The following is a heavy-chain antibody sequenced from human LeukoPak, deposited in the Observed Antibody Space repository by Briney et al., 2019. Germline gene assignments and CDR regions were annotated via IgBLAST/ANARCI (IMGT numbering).Heavy chain of an antibody. D-gene: IGHD2-15*01. V-gene: IGHV4-30-2*01. CDR1: GGSISSGGYY. J-gene: IGHJ4*02. CDR3: ARVSATHSFDY. CDR2: IYHSGST. Sequence: SQTLSLTCTVSGGSISSGGYYWSWIRPPPGKGLVWIGYIYHSGSTYYNPSLKSRVTISVDRSKNQFSLKLSSVTAADTAVYYCARVSATHSFDYWGQGTLVTVSS.